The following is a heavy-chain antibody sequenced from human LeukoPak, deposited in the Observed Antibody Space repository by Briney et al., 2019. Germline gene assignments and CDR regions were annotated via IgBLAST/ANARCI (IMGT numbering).Heavy chain of an antibody. Sequence: SETLSLTCTVSGGSISSGGYYWSWIRQHPGKGLEWIGYIYYSGSTYYNPSLKSRVTISVDTSKNQFSLKLSSVTAADTAVYYCASEGPDCSSTSCYRGFDYWGQGTLVTVSP. D-gene: IGHD2-2*01. CDR3: ASEGPDCSSTSCYRGFDY. CDR1: GGSISSGGYY. CDR2: IYYSGST. V-gene: IGHV4-31*03. J-gene: IGHJ4*02.